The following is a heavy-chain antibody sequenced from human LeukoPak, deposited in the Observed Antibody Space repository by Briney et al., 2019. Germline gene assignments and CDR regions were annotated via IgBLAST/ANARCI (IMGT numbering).Heavy chain of an antibody. CDR1: GASISDYY. Sequence: SETLSLTCIVSGASISDYYWSWIRQPAGKGLEWIGRIDTSGSTNYKPSLKSRLTMSVDTSKRQFSLRLTSVTAADTAVYYCARVAVAGTSGYNWFDPWGQGTLVTVSS. CDR2: IDTSGST. J-gene: IGHJ5*02. V-gene: IGHV4-4*07. CDR3: ARVAVAGTSGYNWFDP. D-gene: IGHD6-19*01.